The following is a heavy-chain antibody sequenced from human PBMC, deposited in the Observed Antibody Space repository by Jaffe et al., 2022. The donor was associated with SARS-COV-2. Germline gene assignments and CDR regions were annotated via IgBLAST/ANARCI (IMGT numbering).Heavy chain of an antibody. CDR3: AREMVVGATVGAFDI. CDR2: IYYSGST. J-gene: IGHJ3*02. Sequence: QVQLQESGPGLVKPSQTLSLTCTVSGGSISSGGYYWSWIRQHPGKGLEWIGYIYYSGSTYYNPSLKSRVTISVDTSKNQFSLKLSSVTAADTAVYYCAREMVVGATVGAFDIWGQGTMVTVSS. D-gene: IGHD1-26*01. CDR1: GGSISSGGYY. V-gene: IGHV4-31*03.